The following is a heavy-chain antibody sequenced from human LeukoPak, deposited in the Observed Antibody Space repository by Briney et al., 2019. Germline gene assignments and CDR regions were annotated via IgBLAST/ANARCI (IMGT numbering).Heavy chain of an antibody. J-gene: IGHJ6*03. Sequence: PGGSLRLSCAASGFTFSTYWMTWIRQAPGKGLEWVANIKQDGSEKYFVDSVKGRFSISRDNAKNSLYLQMNSLRAEDTAVYYCVRDSPPERYFDWLFTISERDNYYYYMDVWGKGTTVTISS. D-gene: IGHD3-9*01. CDR2: IKQDGSEK. V-gene: IGHV3-7*01. CDR3: VRDSPPERYFDWLFTISERDNYYYYMDV. CDR1: GFTFSTYW.